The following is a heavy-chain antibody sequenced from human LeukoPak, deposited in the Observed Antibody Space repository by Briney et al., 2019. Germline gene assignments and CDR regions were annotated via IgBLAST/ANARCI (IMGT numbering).Heavy chain of an antibody. CDR1: GFTFSSYS. CDR3: ARDLGDYEAFDI. Sequence: GGSLRLSCAASGFTFSSYSMNWVRQAPGKGLGWVSSISSSSSYIYYADSVKGRFTIPRDNAKNSLYLQMNSLRAEDTAVYYCARDLGDYEAFDIWGQGTMVTVSS. CDR2: ISSSSSYI. J-gene: IGHJ3*02. D-gene: IGHD4-17*01. V-gene: IGHV3-21*01.